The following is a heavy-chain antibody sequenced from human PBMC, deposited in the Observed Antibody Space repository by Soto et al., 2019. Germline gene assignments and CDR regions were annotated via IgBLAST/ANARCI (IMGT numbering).Heavy chain of an antibody. V-gene: IGHV3-23*01. J-gene: IGHJ3*01. D-gene: IGHD5-12*01. Sequence: EVRLLESGGNLVQPGGSLTLSCAASGFTFSSYALSWVRQAPGKGLEGVSGISGGGGSTYNAESVKGRFTISRDNSKNTRYLHMNCLRAEDTALYYCAETASGYTTESAFELWGQGTKVTVSS. CDR1: GFTFSSYA. CDR3: AETASGYTTESAFEL. CDR2: ISGGGGST.